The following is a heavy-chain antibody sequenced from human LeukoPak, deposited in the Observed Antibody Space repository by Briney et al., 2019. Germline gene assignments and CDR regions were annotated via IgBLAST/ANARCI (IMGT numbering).Heavy chain of an antibody. CDR3: VRDGDTSGYTN. J-gene: IGHJ4*02. CDR2: IKQDGSEK. V-gene: IGHV3-7*01. D-gene: IGHD3-22*01. CDR1: GFTFSSYW. Sequence: TGGSLRLSCAASGFTFSSYWMHWVRQARGKGLEWVATIKQDGSEKYYVDSVKGRFTISRDNAKNSLYLQMNSLRAEDTAVYSCVRDGDTSGYTNWGQETLVTVSS.